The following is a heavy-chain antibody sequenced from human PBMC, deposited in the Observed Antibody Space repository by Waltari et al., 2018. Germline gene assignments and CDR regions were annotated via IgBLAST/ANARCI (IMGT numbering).Heavy chain of an antibody. J-gene: IGHJ4*02. Sequence: QVQLQESGPRLVKPSETLSLTCTVSGRSIRNHYWNWIRQPAGKGLEWIGRIYSTGTTNFNPSLKGRVTMSVDTSKNHFSLNLTSLTAADTALYYCATNLQAAEGMDSWGQGTLDFVSS. CDR2: IYSTGTT. D-gene: IGHD6-13*01. CDR3: ATNLQAAEGMDS. V-gene: IGHV4-4*07. CDR1: GRSIRNHY.